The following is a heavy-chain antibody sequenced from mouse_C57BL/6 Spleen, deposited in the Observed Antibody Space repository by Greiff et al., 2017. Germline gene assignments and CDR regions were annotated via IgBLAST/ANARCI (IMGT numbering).Heavy chain of an antibody. Sequence: VQLQQPGPELVMPGASVKLSCKASGYTFTSYWMHWVKQRPGQGLEWIGEIDPSDSYTNYNQKFKGKSTLTVDKSSSTAYMQLSSLTSEDSAVYYCARFIDAFAYWGQGTLVTVSA. CDR2: IDPSDSYT. D-gene: IGHD1-1*01. CDR1: GYTFTSYW. CDR3: ARFIDAFAY. V-gene: IGHV1-69*01. J-gene: IGHJ3*01.